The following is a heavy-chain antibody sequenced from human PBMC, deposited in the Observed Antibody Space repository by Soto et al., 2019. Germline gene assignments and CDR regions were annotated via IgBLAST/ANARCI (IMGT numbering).Heavy chain of an antibody. CDR3: ARQMTGTTAFDY. Sequence: SETLSLTCAVSSGSISTSNWWIWVRQPPGKVLEWIGEIYHSGSTNYNPSLKSRVTMSVDKSKNQFSLNLTSVTAADTAVYFCARQMTGTTAFDYWGQGTLVTVSS. V-gene: IGHV4-4*02. CDR2: IYHSGST. J-gene: IGHJ4*02. CDR1: SGSISTSNW. D-gene: IGHD1-7*01.